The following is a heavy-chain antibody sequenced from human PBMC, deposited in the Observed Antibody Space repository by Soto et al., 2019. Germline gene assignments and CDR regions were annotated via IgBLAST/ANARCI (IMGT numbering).Heavy chain of an antibody. D-gene: IGHD3-22*01. Sequence: GGSLRLSCAASGFTFSSYAMSWVRQARGKGLEWVSAISGSGGSTYYADSVKGRFTISRDNSKNALYLQMNSLRAEDTAVYYCAKRRSSSGYYSHFDYWGQGTLVTVSS. CDR3: AKRRSSSGYYSHFDY. V-gene: IGHV3-23*01. CDR1: GFTFSSYA. CDR2: ISGSGGST. J-gene: IGHJ4*02.